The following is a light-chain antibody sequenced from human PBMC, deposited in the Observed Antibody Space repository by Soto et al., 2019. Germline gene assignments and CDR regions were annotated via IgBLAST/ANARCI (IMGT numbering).Light chain of an antibody. CDR2: EVS. Sequence: QSALTQPPSVSGSPGQSVTISCTGTSSDVGSYNRVSWYQQPPGTAPKLMIYEVSNRPSGVPDRFSGSKSGNTASLTISGLHAEDEADYYCSSYTSSSTPVFGGGTKVTVL. V-gene: IGLV2-18*02. CDR3: SSYTSSSTPV. CDR1: SSDVGSYNR. J-gene: IGLJ3*02.